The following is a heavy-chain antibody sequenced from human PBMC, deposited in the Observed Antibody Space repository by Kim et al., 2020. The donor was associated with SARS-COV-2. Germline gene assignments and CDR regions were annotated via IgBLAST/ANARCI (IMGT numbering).Heavy chain of an antibody. V-gene: IGHV1-18*01. Sequence: SAQKLQGRVTMTTDTSTSTAYMELRSLRSDDTAVYYCARDGGSIVGATDYWGQGTLVTVSS. J-gene: IGHJ4*02. CDR3: ARDGGSIVGATDY. D-gene: IGHD1-26*01.